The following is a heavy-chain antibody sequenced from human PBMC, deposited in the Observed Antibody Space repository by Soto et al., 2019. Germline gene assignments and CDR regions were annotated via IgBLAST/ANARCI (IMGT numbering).Heavy chain of an antibody. CDR3: VKFRGRTYPYYYIGV. CDR2: YGGSGGRR. V-gene: IGHV3-23*01. CDR1: GFTFSTYG. D-gene: IGHD2-2*01. Sequence: DGQLLESGGGLVQWGGSLRLSCVTSGFTFSTYGMTWVRQAPGKGLEWVSYGGSGGRRYYAESVKVRFAISRDNSKNTLSLEMNSLRAEHTATDFCVKFRGRTYPYYYIGVWGKGTTVTVSS. J-gene: IGHJ6*03.